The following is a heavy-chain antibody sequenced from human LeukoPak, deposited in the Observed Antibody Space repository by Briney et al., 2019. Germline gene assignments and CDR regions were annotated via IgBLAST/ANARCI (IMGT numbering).Heavy chain of an antibody. Sequence: SETLSLTCTVSGGSVSSENFYWSWIRQPPGKGLEWIGYIYYSGSTNYNPSLKSRVTISVDTSKNQFSLKLSSVTTADTAVYYCARAGYYYGSGSPKGYGIDVWGQGTTVTVSS. J-gene: IGHJ6*02. CDR3: ARAGYYYGSGSPKGYGIDV. CDR2: IYYSGST. CDR1: GGSVSSENFY. V-gene: IGHV4-61*01. D-gene: IGHD3-10*01.